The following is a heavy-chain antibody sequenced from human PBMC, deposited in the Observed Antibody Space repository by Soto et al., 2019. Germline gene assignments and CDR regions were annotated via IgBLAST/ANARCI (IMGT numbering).Heavy chain of an antibody. CDR2: IISGGGTT. D-gene: IGHD3-10*01. Sequence: EVQLLDSGGGLVQPGGSLRLSCAASGFTFSNYAMGWVRQAPGKGLEWVSTIISGGGTTYYADSVKGRFTVSRDNSQNTVYLQVNSLRADDTAVYYCVTERAARGFDYWGQGTLVTVSS. J-gene: IGHJ4*02. V-gene: IGHV3-23*01. CDR1: GFTFSNYA. CDR3: VTERAARGFDY.